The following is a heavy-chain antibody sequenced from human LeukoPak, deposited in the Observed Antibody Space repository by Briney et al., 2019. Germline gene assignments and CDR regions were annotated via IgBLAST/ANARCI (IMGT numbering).Heavy chain of an antibody. V-gene: IGHV3-23*01. CDR2: ISGSGGIT. D-gene: IGHD1-14*01. Sequence: GGSLRLSCAASGFTFTNYVMNWVRQAPGKGLEWVSGISGSGGITYYADSVQGRFTISRDNSNNMLSLQMDSLRAEDTALYYCAKDVRPGASYYFDYWGQGTLLTVSS. CDR1: GFTFTNYV. CDR3: AKDVRPGASYYFDY. J-gene: IGHJ4*02.